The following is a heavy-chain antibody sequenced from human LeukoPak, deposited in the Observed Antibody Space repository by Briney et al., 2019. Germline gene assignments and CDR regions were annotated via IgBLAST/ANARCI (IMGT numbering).Heavy chain of an antibody. V-gene: IGHV3-48*02. CDR2: ITSRSSSI. Sequence: PGGSLRLSCAASGFSFSSYGMHWVRQAPGKGLEWVSYITSRSSSIYYADSVKGRFTISRDNAQNSLYLQMNSLRDEDTAVYYCARDSRFGKLLIPYFDYWGQGTLVTVSS. J-gene: IGHJ4*02. D-gene: IGHD3-10*01. CDR1: GFSFSSYG. CDR3: ARDSRFGKLLIPYFDY.